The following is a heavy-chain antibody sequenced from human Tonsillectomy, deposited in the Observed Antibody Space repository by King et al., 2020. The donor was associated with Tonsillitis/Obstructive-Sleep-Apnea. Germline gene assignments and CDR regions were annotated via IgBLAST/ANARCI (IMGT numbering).Heavy chain of an antibody. CDR2: ISSSSSYT. D-gene: IGHD6-13*01. J-gene: IGHJ4*02. CDR1: GFTFSDYY. CDR3: AIKMGMGQLEFFDY. Sequence: VQLVESGGGLVKPGGSLRLSCAASGFTFSDYYMSWIRQAPGKGLEWVSYISSSSSYTNYADSVKGRFTISRDNGKNSLYLQMNSLRAEDTAVYYCAIKMGMGQLEFFDYWGQGTLVTVSS. V-gene: IGHV3-11*05.